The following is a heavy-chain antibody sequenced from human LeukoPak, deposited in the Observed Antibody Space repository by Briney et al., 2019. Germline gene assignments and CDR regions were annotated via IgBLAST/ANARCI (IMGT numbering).Heavy chain of an antibody. CDR2: ISSSSSYI. CDR3: ARDLMWFGELLVSHMDV. J-gene: IGHJ6*03. V-gene: IGHV3-21*01. Sequence: GGSLRLSCAASGFTFNKYSMNWVRQAPGKGLEWVSSISSSSSYIYYADSVKGRFTISRDNAKNSLYLQMNSLRAEDTAVYYCARDLMWFGELLVSHMDVWGKGTTVTISS. CDR1: GFTFNKYS. D-gene: IGHD3-10*01.